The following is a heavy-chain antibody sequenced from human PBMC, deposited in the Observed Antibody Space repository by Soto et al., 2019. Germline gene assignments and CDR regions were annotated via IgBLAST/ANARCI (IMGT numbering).Heavy chain of an antibody. J-gene: IGHJ4*02. Sequence: QVQLVQSGAEVKKPGSSVKVSCKASGDTFSSSTITWVRQAPGQGLEWMGRIIPLLATTDYAQNFQGRVTITADRSTITAYMELNSLRSEDTAVYYCVRDSPIGSTFSGFDGIDYWGRGTLVTVS. CDR1: GDTFSSST. V-gene: IGHV1-69*08. D-gene: IGHD6-25*01. CDR3: VRDSPIGSTFSGFDGIDY. CDR2: IIPLLATT.